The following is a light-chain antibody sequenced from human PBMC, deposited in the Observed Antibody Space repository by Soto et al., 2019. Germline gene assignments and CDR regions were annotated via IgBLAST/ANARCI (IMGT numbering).Light chain of an antibody. J-gene: IGLJ1*01. V-gene: IGLV2-14*01. CDR2: QVT. CDR1: TRDIAGYNY. Sequence: SALTQPASVSGSLGQSITISCTGTTRDIAGYNYISWYQQLPGKAPKLMIYQVTIRPSGISNRFSGSKSGNTASLTIFGLQAEDESDYYCTSFSSSTSLYVFGTGTKVTVL. CDR3: TSFSSSTSLYV.